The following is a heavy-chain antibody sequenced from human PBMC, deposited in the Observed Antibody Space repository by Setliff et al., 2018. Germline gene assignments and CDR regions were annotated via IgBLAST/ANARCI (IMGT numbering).Heavy chain of an antibody. CDR1: GFSYSNCW. Sequence: PGGSLRLSCTASGFSYSNCWVSWVRQAPGKGLEWLASINPHASEKYYVDSVKGRFTISRDNARNSLSLQMNSLRTEDTAVYYCFGAGTCSYWGQGTLVTVSS. D-gene: IGHD3-10*01. V-gene: IGHV3-7*01. CDR2: INPHASEK. J-gene: IGHJ4*02. CDR3: FGAGTCSY.